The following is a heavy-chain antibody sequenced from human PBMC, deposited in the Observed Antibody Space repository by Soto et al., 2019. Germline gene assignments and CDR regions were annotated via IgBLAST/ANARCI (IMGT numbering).Heavy chain of an antibody. CDR2: IIPIFGTA. CDR3: ACPRVHRIVVVAGWFDP. V-gene: IGHV1-69*13. Sequence: ASVKVSCKASGGTFSSYAISWVRQAPGQGLEWMGGIIPIFGTANYAQKFQGRVTITADESTSTAYMELSSLRSEDTAVYYCACPRVHRIVVVAGWFDPWGQGTLVTVSS. J-gene: IGHJ5*02. D-gene: IGHD3-22*01. CDR1: GGTFSSYA.